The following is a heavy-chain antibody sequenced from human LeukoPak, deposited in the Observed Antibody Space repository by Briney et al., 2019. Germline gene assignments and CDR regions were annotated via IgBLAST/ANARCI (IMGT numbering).Heavy chain of an antibody. CDR1: GFSFRNYA. J-gene: IGHJ1*01. Sequence: GGSLRLSCAASGFSFRNYAMSWVRQAPGKGLEWVSSISDSGGATYYADSVKGRFTISRDNAKNSLFLQMNSLRAEDTAVYYCVRDRGSGSSQTHEFFEHWGQGTLVTVSS. D-gene: IGHD1-26*01. CDR2: ISDSGGAT. CDR3: VRDRGSGSSQTHEFFEH. V-gene: IGHV3-23*01.